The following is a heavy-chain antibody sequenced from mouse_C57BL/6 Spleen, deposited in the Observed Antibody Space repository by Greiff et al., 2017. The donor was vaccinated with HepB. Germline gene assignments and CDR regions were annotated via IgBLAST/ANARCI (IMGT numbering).Heavy chain of an antibody. V-gene: IGHV10-1*01. Sequence: EVKVVESGGGLVQPKGSLKLSCAASGFSFNTYAMNWVRQAPGKGLEWVARIRSKSNNYATYYADSVKDRFTISRDDSESMLYLQMNNFKTEDTAMYYCVRQADYYGSSYFDYWGQGTTLTVSS. D-gene: IGHD1-1*01. CDR2: IRSKSNNYAT. CDR3: VRQADYYGSSYFDY. J-gene: IGHJ2*01. CDR1: GFSFNTYA.